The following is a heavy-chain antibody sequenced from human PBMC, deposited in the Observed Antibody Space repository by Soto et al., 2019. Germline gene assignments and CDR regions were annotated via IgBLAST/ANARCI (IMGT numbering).Heavy chain of an antibody. D-gene: IGHD5-12*01. CDR3: ARESSGSVGGYDHRSANGMDV. V-gene: IGHV4-38-2*02. CDR2: INHSVST. Sequence: ASETLSLTCAVSGYSIGSGYYWGWIRQPPGKGLEWSGSINHSVSTYYNTSRKSRVTISVDTSKNQFSLKLSSVTDAEKAVYYGARESSGSVGGYDHRSANGMDVWGQGTTVTV. CDR1: GYSIGSGYY. J-gene: IGHJ6*02.